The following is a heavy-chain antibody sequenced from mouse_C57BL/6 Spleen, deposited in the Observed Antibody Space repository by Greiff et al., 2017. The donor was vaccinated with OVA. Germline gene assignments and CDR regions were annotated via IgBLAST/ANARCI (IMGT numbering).Heavy chain of an antibody. V-gene: IGHV1-80*01. J-gene: IGHJ1*03. CDR2: IYPGDGDT. Sequence: LQESGAELVKPGASVKISCKASGYAFSSYWMNWVKQRPGKGLEWIGQIYPGDGDTNYNGKVKGKATLTADKSSSTAYMQLSSLTSEDSAVYFCARATMIKDWYFDVWGTGTTVTVSS. CDR1: GYAFSSYW. CDR3: ARATMIKDWYFDV. D-gene: IGHD2-4*01.